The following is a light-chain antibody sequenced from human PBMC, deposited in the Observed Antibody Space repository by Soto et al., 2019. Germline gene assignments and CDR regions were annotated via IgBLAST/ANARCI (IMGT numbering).Light chain of an antibody. V-gene: IGKV1-33*01. J-gene: IGKJ5*01. CDR2: DAS. CDR3: QQYDDLPIT. Sequence: DIQMTQSPSSLSASVGDRVTITCRASQDISHFLNWYQQKPGKAPKLLIYDASNLQTGVPSRFSGRGSGTDFTFPISSLQPDDSGTYYCQQYDDLPITFGQGTRLEIK. CDR1: QDISHF.